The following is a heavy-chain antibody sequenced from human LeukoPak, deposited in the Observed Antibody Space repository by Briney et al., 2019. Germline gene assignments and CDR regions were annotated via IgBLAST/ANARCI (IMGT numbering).Heavy chain of an antibody. V-gene: IGHV3-30*04. J-gene: IGHJ3*02. D-gene: IGHD6-19*01. Sequence: GSLRLSCAASGFTFSSYAMHWVRQAPGKGLEWVAVISYDGSNKYYADSVKGRFTISRDNSKNTLYLQMNSLRAEDTAVYYCARDPYSSGWYKDAFDIWGQGTMVTVSS. CDR2: ISYDGSNK. CDR3: ARDPYSSGWYKDAFDI. CDR1: GFTFSSYA.